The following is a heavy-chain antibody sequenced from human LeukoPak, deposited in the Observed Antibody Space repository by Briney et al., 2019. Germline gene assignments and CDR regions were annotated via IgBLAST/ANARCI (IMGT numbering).Heavy chain of an antibody. Sequence: PGGSLRLSCAASGFTFSAYSMNWVRQAPGKGLEWVSYITSSSSVKYYADSMKGRFTISRDNAKNSLYLQMNSLRAEDTAVYYCARDPREQWLVGTGAFDIWGQGTMVTVSS. CDR3: ARDPREQWLVGTGAFDI. V-gene: IGHV3-48*04. CDR1: GFTFSAYS. D-gene: IGHD6-19*01. CDR2: ITSSSSVK. J-gene: IGHJ3*02.